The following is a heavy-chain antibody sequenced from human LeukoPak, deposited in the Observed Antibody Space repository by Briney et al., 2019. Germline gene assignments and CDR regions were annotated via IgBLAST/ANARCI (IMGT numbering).Heavy chain of an antibody. CDR3: AKVIGTVPHYFDY. CDR2: ISGSGGST. V-gene: IGHV3-23*01. CDR1: GFTVSSNY. J-gene: IGHJ4*02. D-gene: IGHD4-11*01. Sequence: GGSLRLSCAASGFTVSSNYMSWVRQAPGKGLEWVSAISGSGGSTYYADSVKGRFTTSRDNSKNTLYLQMNSLRAEDTAVYYCAKVIGTVPHYFDYWGQGTLVTVSS.